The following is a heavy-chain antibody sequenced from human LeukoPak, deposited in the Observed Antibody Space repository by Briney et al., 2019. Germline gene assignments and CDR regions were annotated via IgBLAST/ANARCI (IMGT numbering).Heavy chain of an antibody. CDR3: ARGRRYYYDSSGYSEANWFDP. V-gene: IGHV1-8*01. Sequence: ASVKVSCKASGYTFTSYDIHWVRQATGQGLEWMGWMNPNSGNTGYAQKFQGRVTMTRNTSISTAYMELSSLRSEDTAVYYCARGRRYYYDSSGYSEANWFDPWGQGTLVTVSS. D-gene: IGHD3-22*01. CDR2: MNPNSGNT. CDR1: GYTFTSYD. J-gene: IGHJ5*02.